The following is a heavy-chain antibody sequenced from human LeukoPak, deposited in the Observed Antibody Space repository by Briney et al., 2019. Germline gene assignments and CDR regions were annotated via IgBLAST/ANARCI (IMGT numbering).Heavy chain of an antibody. D-gene: IGHD3-3*01. CDR2: INHSGST. CDR1: GGSFSGYY. V-gene: IGHV4-34*01. Sequence: SETLSLACAVYGGSFSGYYWSWIRQLQGKGLEWIGEINHSGSTNYNPSLKSRVTISVDTSKNQFSLKLSSVTAADTAVYYCARGSPRITIFGVVIVPFDYWGQGTLVTVSS. J-gene: IGHJ4*02. CDR3: ARGSPRITIFGVVIVPFDY.